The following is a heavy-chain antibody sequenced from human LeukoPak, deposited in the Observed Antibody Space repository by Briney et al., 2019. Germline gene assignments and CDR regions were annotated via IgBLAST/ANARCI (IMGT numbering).Heavy chain of an antibody. Sequence: GGSLRLSCAASGCTFSSYSMNWVRQAPGKGLEWVSSISSSSSYIYYADSVKGRFTISRDNAKNSLYLQMNSLRAEDTAVYYCARDRHSSGWNADAFDIWGQGTMVTVSS. D-gene: IGHD6-19*01. V-gene: IGHV3-21*01. CDR2: ISSSSSYI. J-gene: IGHJ3*02. CDR1: GCTFSSYS. CDR3: ARDRHSSGWNADAFDI.